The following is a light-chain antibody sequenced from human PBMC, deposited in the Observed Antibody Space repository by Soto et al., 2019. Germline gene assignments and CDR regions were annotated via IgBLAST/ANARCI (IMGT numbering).Light chain of an antibody. J-gene: IGLJ1*01. V-gene: IGLV2-14*01. CDR3: SSYTSSSTPG. Sequence: QSALTQPASVSGSPGQSITISCTGTSSDVGGYNYVSWYQQHPGKAPKLMIYDVSNRPSGVSNRFSGSKSGNTASLTISWLQAEDEADYYCSSYTSSSTPGFGTGTKVPVL. CDR2: DVS. CDR1: SSDVGGYNY.